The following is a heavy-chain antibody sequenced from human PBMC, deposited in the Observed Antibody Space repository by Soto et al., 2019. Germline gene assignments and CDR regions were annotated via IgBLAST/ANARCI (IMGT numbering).Heavy chain of an antibody. J-gene: IGHJ6*03. D-gene: IGHD4-17*01. CDR2: ISWNSGQL. CDR1: GFNFENYA. Sequence: EVQLVESGGGLVQPDRPLRLSCEASGFNFENYAMHWVRQVPGKGLEWVSAISWNSGQLDYADSVRGRFTISRDNGKNSLYLEMNSLRPDDTALYFCAKDKSTGEYSYYRYMDVWGRGTTVIFSS. V-gene: IGHV3-9*01. CDR3: AKDKSTGEYSYYRYMDV.